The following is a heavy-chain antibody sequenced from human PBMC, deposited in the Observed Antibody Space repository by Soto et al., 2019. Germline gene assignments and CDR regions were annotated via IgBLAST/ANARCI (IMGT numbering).Heavy chain of an antibody. D-gene: IGHD1-20*01. J-gene: IGHJ6*02. CDR2: IYHSGST. CDR1: GGSISSSNW. Sequence: SETLSLTCAVSGGSISSSNWWSWVRQPPGKGLEWIGEIYHSGSTNYNPSLKSRVTISVDKSKNQFSLKLSSVTAADTAVYYCARYKSNYYYGMDVWGQGTTVTVS. V-gene: IGHV4-4*02. CDR3: ARYKSNYYYGMDV.